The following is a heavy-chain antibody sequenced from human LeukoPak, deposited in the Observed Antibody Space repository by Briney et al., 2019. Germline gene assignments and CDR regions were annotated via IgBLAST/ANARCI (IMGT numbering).Heavy chain of an antibody. CDR1: EFTFGSYW. CDR3: AKGLVDTAMAAVLEY. V-gene: IGHV3-7*03. CDR2: INRDGSKN. J-gene: IGHJ4*02. Sequence: PGGSLRLSCAASEFTFGSYWMTWVRQAPGKGLEWVANINRDGSKNHFVDSVKGRFTISRDNSKNTLYLQMNSLRAEDTAVYYCAKGLVDTAMAAVLEYWGQGTLVTVSS. D-gene: IGHD5-18*01.